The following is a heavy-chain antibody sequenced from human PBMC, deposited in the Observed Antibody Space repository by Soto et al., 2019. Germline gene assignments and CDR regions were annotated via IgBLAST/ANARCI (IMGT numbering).Heavy chain of an antibody. J-gene: IGHJ5*02. V-gene: IGHV4-34*01. D-gene: IGHD3-10*01. CDR2: INHSGST. Sequence: SETLSRTCAVYGGSFSGYYWSWIRQPPGKGLEWIGEINHSGSTNYNPSLKSRVTISVDTSKNQFSLKLSSVTAADTAVYYCARGRWRITTVRGARARGLKSWFGPWRQGTLVAAFS. CDR3: ARGRWRITTVRGARARGLKSWFGP. CDR1: GGSFSGYY.